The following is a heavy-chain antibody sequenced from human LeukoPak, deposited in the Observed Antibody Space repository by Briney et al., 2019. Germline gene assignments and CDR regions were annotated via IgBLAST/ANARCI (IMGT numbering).Heavy chain of an antibody. V-gene: IGHV4-30-4*01. Sequence: PSETLSLTCAVYGGSFSGYYWRWIRQPPGKGLEWIGYIYYSGSTYYNPSLKSRVTISVDTSKNQFSLKLSSVTAADTAVYYCARDRDDILTGYRYGMDVWGQGTTVTVSS. CDR3: ARDRDDILTGYRYGMDV. CDR2: IYYSGST. J-gene: IGHJ6*02. D-gene: IGHD3-9*01. CDR1: GGSFSGYY.